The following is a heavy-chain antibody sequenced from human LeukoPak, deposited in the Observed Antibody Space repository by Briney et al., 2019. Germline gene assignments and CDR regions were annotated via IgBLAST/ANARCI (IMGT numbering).Heavy chain of an antibody. D-gene: IGHD1-26*01. CDR1: GFKFSDYG. J-gene: IGHJ4*02. CDR2: IGSSGSDI. Sequence: PGGSLRLSCAASGFKFSDYGMNWVRQAPGSGLEWVSSIGSSGSDIYYADSVKGRFTISRDNAKNSLYLQMNNLRAEDTAVYYCAKGGLGDSGSFDYWGQGTLVTVSS. CDR3: AKGGLGDSGSFDY. V-gene: IGHV3-21*01.